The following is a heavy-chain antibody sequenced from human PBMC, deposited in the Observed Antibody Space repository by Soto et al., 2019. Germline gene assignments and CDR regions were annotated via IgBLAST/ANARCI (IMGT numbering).Heavy chain of an antibody. Sequence: GGSLRLSCAASGFTFSSYGMHWVRQAPGKGLEWEAVIWYDGSNKYYADSVKGRITISRDNSKNKQYLQMNSLRAEYTAVYYCARDLTSQSHTIIDYWGQGTLVTVSS. D-gene: IGHD3-10*01. J-gene: IGHJ4*02. CDR2: IWYDGSNK. CDR3: ARDLTSQSHTIIDY. V-gene: IGHV3-33*01. CDR1: GFTFSSYG.